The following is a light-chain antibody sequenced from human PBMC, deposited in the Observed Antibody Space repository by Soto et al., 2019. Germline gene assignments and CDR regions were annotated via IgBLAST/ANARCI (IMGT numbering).Light chain of an antibody. J-gene: IGKJ1*01. V-gene: IGKV1-5*03. CDR1: QSISNW. Sequence: DIQMTQSPSTLSASVGDRVTITCRASQSISNWLVWYQQRPGKAPKLLIYMASRLEVGVAARFSGSGSGTECTLTISRLQPDDFATYYCQQYNTFSRTFGQGTKVEIK. CDR3: QQYNTFSRT. CDR2: MAS.